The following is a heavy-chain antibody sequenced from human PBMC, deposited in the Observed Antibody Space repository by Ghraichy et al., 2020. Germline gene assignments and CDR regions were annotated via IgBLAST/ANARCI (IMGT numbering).Heavy chain of an antibody. CDR2: ISYDGSNK. J-gene: IGHJ4*02. D-gene: IGHD4-17*01. CDR3: AKDLSSATVTTRGYFDY. V-gene: IGHV3-30*18. CDR1: GFTFSSYG. Sequence: LSLTCAASGFTFSSYGMHWVRQAPGKGLEWVAVISYDGSNKYYADSVKGRFTISRDNSKNTLYLQMNSLRAEDTAVYYCAKDLSSATVTTRGYFDYWGQGTLVTVSS.